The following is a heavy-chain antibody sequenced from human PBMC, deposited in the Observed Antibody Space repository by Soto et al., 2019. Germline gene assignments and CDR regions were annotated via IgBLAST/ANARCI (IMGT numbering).Heavy chain of an antibody. J-gene: IGHJ4*02. CDR1: GFTFSSYA. CDR2: ISGSGGST. CDR3: AKDLAMSSGYYSDPAFDY. Sequence: GGSLRLSCAASGFTFSSYAMSWVRQAPGKGLEWVSAISGSGGSTYYADSVKGRFTISRDNSKNTLYLQMNSLRAEDTAVYYCAKDLAMSSGYYSDPAFDYWGQGTLVTVSS. V-gene: IGHV3-23*01. D-gene: IGHD3-22*01.